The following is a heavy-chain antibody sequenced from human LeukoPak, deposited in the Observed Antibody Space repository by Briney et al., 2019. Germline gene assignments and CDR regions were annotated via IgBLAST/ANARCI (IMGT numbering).Heavy chain of an antibody. Sequence: GGSLRLSCAASGFTFSSYSMNWVRQAPGKWLEWVSYISSSSSTIYYADSVKGRFTISRDNAKNSLYLQMNSLRAEDTAVYYCARDYYDSSGYYEFDYWGQGTLVTVSS. D-gene: IGHD3-22*01. J-gene: IGHJ4*02. CDR3: ARDYYDSSGYYEFDY. CDR1: GFTFSSYS. V-gene: IGHV3-48*01. CDR2: ISSSSSTI.